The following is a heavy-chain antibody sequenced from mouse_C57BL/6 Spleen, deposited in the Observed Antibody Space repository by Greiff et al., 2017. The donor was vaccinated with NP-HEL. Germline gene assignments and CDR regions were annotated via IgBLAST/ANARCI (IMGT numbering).Heavy chain of an antibody. CDR3: ARGNYGNYLYDFDY. V-gene: IGHV5-17*01. CDR1: GFTFSDYG. CDR2: ISSGSSTI. Sequence: EVKLLESGGGLVKPGGSLKLSCAASGFTFSDYGMHWVRQAPEKGLEWVAYISSGSSTIYYADTVKGRFTISRDNAKNTRFLQMTSLRSEDTAMYYCARGNYGNYLYDFDYWGQGTTLTVSA. D-gene: IGHD2-1*01. J-gene: IGHJ2*01.